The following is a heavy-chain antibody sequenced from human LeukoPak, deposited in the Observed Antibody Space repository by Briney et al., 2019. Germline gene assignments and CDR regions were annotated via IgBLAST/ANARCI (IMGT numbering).Heavy chain of an antibody. Sequence: GGSLRLSCAASGFTFSSYAMSWVHQAPGKGLEWVSAISGSGGSTYYADSVKGRFTISRDNSKNTLYLQMNSLRAEDTAVYYCAKDVSLYYYDSSGLPPFDYWGQGTLVTVSS. CDR2: ISGSGGST. J-gene: IGHJ4*02. V-gene: IGHV3-23*01. CDR1: GFTFSSYA. CDR3: AKDVSLYYYDSSGLPPFDY. D-gene: IGHD3-22*01.